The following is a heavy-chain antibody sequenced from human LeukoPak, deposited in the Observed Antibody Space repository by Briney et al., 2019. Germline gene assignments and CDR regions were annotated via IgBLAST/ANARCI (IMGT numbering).Heavy chain of an antibody. V-gene: IGHV3-11*05. CDR2: ISSTSSYT. CDR1: GFTFSDYY. D-gene: IGHD2-2*01. Sequence: GRSLRLSCAASGFTFSDYYMNWIRQAPGKGLEWVSYISSTSSYTNYADSVKGRFTISRDNAKNSLYLQLNSLRAEDTAVYYCARENGTSTTFHYWGQGTLVTVSS. J-gene: IGHJ4*02. CDR3: ARENGTSTTFHY.